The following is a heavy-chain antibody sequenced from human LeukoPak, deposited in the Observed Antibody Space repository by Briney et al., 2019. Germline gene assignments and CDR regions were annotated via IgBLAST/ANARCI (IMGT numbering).Heavy chain of an antibody. CDR2: INHSGST. J-gene: IGHJ4*02. Sequence: SETLSLTCAVYGGSFSGYYWSWIRQPPGKGLEWIGEINHSGSTNYNPSLKSRVTISVDTSKNQFSLKLSSVTAADTAVYYCAGAPPDYYGSGSYFDYWGQGTLVTVSS. CDR1: GGSFSGYY. V-gene: IGHV4-34*01. D-gene: IGHD3-10*01. CDR3: AGAPPDYYGSGSYFDY.